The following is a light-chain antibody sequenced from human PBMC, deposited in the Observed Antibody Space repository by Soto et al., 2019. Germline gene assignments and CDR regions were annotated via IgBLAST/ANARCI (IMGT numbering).Light chain of an antibody. V-gene: IGLV2-14*01. CDR3: SSYTSSSTV. CDR2: EVN. J-gene: IGLJ1*01. Sequence: QSALTQAASVSDSPGQSISLSCGGTSTDVGSHNYVSWYQQHPGKAPKLIIFEVNNRPSGVSHRFSGSKSGNTASLTISGLQAEDEADYYCSSYTSSSTVFGTGTKLTVL. CDR1: STDVGSHNY.